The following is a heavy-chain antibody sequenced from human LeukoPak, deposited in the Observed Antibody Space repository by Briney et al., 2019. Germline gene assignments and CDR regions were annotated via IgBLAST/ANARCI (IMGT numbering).Heavy chain of an antibody. CDR1: GGSISSGGYY. CDR2: IYYSGST. V-gene: IGHV4-31*03. J-gene: IGHJ4*02. CDR3: ARKGYFGSESYFDY. Sequence: SETLSLTCTVSGGSISSGGYYWTWIRQHPGKGLEWIGNIYYSGSTYHNPSLKSRVTISVDTSKNQFSLKLSSVTAADTAVYYCARKGYFGSESYFDYWGQGTLVTVSS. D-gene: IGHD3-10*01.